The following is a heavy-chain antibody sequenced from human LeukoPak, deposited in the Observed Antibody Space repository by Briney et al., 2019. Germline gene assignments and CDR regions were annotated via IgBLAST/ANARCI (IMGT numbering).Heavy chain of an antibody. D-gene: IGHD5-12*01. Sequence: EASVKVSCKASGYTFTGYYMHWVRQAPGQGLEWMGWINPNSGGTNYAQKFQGRVTMTRDTSISTAYMELSRLRSDDTAVYYCARDGSSYSGYYGYWGQGTLVTVSS. CDR2: INPNSGGT. J-gene: IGHJ4*02. CDR3: ARDGSSYSGYYGY. CDR1: GYTFTGYY. V-gene: IGHV1-2*02.